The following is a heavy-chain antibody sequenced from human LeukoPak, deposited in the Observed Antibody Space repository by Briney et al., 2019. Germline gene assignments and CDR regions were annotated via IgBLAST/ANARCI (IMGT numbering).Heavy chain of an antibody. CDR3: ARAAPKKGIWFGELIPAYFDY. CDR2: IIPIFGTA. CDR1: GYTFTSYA. D-gene: IGHD3-10*01. J-gene: IGHJ4*02. Sequence: SVKVSCKASGYTFTSYAISWVRQAPGQGLEWMGGIIPIFGTANYAQKFQGRVTTTADESTSTAYMELSSLRSEDTAVYYCARAAPKKGIWFGELIPAYFDYWGQGTLVTVSS. V-gene: IGHV1-69*13.